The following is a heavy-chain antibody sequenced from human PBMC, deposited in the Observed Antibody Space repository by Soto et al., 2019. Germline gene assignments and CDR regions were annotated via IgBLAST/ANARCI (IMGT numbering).Heavy chain of an antibody. V-gene: IGHV3-23*01. Sequence: GGSLRLSCAASGFTFSNYAMSWVRQAPGKGLEWVSTISDSGSRTYHADSVKGRFTISRDSSKSTLYLQMNSLRAEDTAVYYCAKGRIVGATCFDCWGQGTLVTVSS. CDR1: GFTFSNYA. J-gene: IGHJ4*02. CDR2: ISDSGSRT. CDR3: AKGRIVGATCFDC. D-gene: IGHD1-26*01.